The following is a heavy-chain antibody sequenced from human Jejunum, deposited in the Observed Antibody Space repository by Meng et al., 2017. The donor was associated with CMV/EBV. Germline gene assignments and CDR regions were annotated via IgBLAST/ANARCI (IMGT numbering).Heavy chain of an antibody. CDR2: IYYSGTT. J-gene: IGHJ6*02. Sequence: CTVSGDSINNYYWSWIRQPPGKGLEWLGYIYYSGTTNYNPSLKSRVTISKDTSKNQFSLKLNSVTTADTAVYYCATGKYYYNGMDVWGQGTTVTVSS. CDR3: ATGKYYYNGMDV. V-gene: IGHV4-59*01. CDR1: GDSINNYY.